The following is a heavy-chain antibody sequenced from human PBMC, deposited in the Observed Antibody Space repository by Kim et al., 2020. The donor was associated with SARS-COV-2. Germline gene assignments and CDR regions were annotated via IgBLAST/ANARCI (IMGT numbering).Heavy chain of an antibody. CDR3: ARLAVPTVYQPEGYYGMDV. J-gene: IGHJ6*02. V-gene: IGHV4-59*01. D-gene: IGHD2-2*01. Sequence: SETLSLTCTVSGGSISSYYWSWIRQPPGKGLEWIGYIYYSGSTNYNPSLKSRVTISVDTSKNQFSLKLSSVTAADTAVYYCARLAVPTVYQPEGYYGMDVWGQGTTVTVSS. CDR2: IYYSGST. CDR1: GGSISSYY.